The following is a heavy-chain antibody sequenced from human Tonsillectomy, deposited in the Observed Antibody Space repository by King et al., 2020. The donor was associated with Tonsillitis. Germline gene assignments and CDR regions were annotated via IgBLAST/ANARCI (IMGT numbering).Heavy chain of an antibody. CDR2: ISWNSGGI. J-gene: IGHJ4*02. CDR3: AKAYTSGCYTPPFDY. V-gene: IGHV3-9*01. Sequence: VQLVESGGGLVQPGRSLRLSCAASGFKFDEYAMHWVRQAPGKGLEWVSGISWNSGGIGYAVSVKGRFTISRDNAKNSLFLQVNSLRAEDTALYYCAKAYTSGCYTPPFDYWGQGTLITVSS. D-gene: IGHD6-19*01. CDR1: GFKFDEYA.